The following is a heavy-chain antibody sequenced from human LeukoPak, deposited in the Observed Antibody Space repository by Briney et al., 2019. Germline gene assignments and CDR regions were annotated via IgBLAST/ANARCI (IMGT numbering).Heavy chain of an antibody. Sequence: GGSLRLSCAASGFTVSSNYMSWVRQAPGKGLEWVSVIYSGGSTYYADSVKGRFTIFRDNSKNTLVLQMNSLREEKAAVYYCARGRSSDYYDPGYFDYWGQGTLVTVSS. CDR2: IYSGGST. D-gene: IGHD3-22*01. V-gene: IGHV3-66*01. J-gene: IGHJ4*02. CDR3: ARGRSSDYYDPGYFDY. CDR1: GFTVSSNY.